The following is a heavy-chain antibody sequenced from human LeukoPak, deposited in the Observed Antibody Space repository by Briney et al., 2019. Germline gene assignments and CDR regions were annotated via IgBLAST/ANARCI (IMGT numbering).Heavy chain of an antibody. Sequence: SETLSLTCTVSGGSISSGGYYWSWIRQPPGKGLEWIGYIYHSGSTYYNPSLKSRVTISVDRSKNQFSLKLSSVTAADTAVCYCARGFPPYYYMDVWGKGTTVTVSS. CDR3: ARGFPPYYYMDV. V-gene: IGHV4-30-2*01. D-gene: IGHD2/OR15-2a*01. CDR2: IYHSGST. J-gene: IGHJ6*03. CDR1: GGSISSGGYY.